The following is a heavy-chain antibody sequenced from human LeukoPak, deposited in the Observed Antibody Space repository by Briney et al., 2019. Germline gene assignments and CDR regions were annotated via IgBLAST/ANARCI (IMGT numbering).Heavy chain of an antibody. Sequence: PSETLSLTCTVSGGSISSYYWSWIRQPPGKGLEWIGYIYYSGSTNYNPSLKSRVIISVDTSKNQFSLKLSSVTAADTAVYYCARSYYYDSSGPFDYWGQGTLVTVSS. CDR1: GGSISSYY. V-gene: IGHV4-59*01. J-gene: IGHJ4*02. D-gene: IGHD3-22*01. CDR2: IYYSGST. CDR3: ARSYYYDSSGPFDY.